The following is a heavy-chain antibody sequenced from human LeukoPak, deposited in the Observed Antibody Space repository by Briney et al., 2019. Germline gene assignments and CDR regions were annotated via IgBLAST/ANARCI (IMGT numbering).Heavy chain of an antibody. CDR1: GYTFTSYD. CDR2: MNPNSGNT. J-gene: IGHJ4*02. CDR3: ARGAFRYCSGGSCYSDY. Sequence: ASVKVSCKASGYTFTSYDINWVRQATGQGLEWMGWMNPNSGNTGYAQKFRGRVTMTRNTSISTAYMELSSLRSEDTAVYYCARGAFRYCSGGSCYSDYWGQGTLVTVSS. D-gene: IGHD2-15*01. V-gene: IGHV1-8*01.